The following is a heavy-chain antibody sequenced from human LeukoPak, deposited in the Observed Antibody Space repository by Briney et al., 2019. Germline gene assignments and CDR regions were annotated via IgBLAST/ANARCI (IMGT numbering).Heavy chain of an antibody. Sequence: PGRSLRLSCAASGFTFSSYGMHWVRQAPGKGLEWVAVISYDGSNKYYADSVKGRFTISRDNSKNTLYLQMSSLRAEDTATYYCAKPVGGRPPQALDSWGQGILVTVSS. CDR3: AKPVGGRPPQALDS. CDR1: GFTFSSYG. J-gene: IGHJ4*02. CDR2: ISYDGSNK. V-gene: IGHV3-30*18. D-gene: IGHD3-10*01.